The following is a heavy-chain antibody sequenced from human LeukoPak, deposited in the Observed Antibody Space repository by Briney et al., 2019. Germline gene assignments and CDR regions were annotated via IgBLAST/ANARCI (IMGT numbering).Heavy chain of an antibody. Sequence: GGSLTLSCAASGFTFSSYWMSWVRQAPGKALEWVANIKQDGSEKYYVDSVKGRFTISRDNSKNTLYLQMNSLRAEDTAVYYCAKEPDFDYWGQGTLVTVSS. CDR1: GFTFSSYW. V-gene: IGHV3-7*01. CDR3: AKEPDFDY. J-gene: IGHJ4*02. CDR2: IKQDGSEK.